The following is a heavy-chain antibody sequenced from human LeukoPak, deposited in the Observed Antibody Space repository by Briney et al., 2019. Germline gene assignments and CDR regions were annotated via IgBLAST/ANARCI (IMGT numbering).Heavy chain of an antibody. CDR3: VKASSSSPQYNWFDA. V-gene: IGHV3-23*01. J-gene: IGHJ5*02. CDR1: GFTFSSYT. D-gene: IGHD6-6*01. Sequence: GGSLRLSCAASGFTFSSYTMSWVRQAPGKGLEWVSTITTSDGNTYYADSVKGRFTVSRDNSKNTLFLQMNSLRAEDTAVYYCVKASSSSPQYNWFDAWGQGTLVTVSS. CDR2: ITTSDGNT.